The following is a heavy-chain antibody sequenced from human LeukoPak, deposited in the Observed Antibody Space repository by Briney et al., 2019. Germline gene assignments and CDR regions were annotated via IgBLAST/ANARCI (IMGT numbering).Heavy chain of an antibody. D-gene: IGHD5-12*01. Sequence: GSLRLSCAGSRFTFHHYSMHWVRPTPGKGLGWVSLISWDGGITYYADSVRGRFTISRDNSKNSLSLEMNSLRTEDTALYYCAKDSNTGGYSFGSWGQGTLVTVTS. V-gene: IGHV3-43*01. CDR2: ISWDGGIT. CDR3: AKDSNTGGYSFGS. CDR1: RFTFHHYS. J-gene: IGHJ4*02.